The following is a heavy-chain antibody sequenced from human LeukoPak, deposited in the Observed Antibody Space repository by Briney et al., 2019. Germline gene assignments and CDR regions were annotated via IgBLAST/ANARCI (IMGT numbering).Heavy chain of an antibody. V-gene: IGHV4-59*01. Sequence: SETLSLTCTVSGDSISSYYWTWIRQPPGKGLEWIGYIYYSGSTNYNPSLKSRVTISVDMSKNQFSLKLSSVTAADTAVYYCARGGSAFDIWGQGTMVTVSS. CDR1: GDSISSYY. J-gene: IGHJ3*02. CDR2: IYYSGST. CDR3: ARGGSAFDI. D-gene: IGHD3-10*01.